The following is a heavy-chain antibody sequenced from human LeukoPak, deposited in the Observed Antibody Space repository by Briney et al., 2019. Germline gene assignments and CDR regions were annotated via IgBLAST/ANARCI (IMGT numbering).Heavy chain of an antibody. CDR1: GFTFSSYA. CDR2: ISSSSSYI. V-gene: IGHV3-21*01. CDR3: ARTRFDCSGGSCYGGWDY. D-gene: IGHD2-15*01. Sequence: GSLRLSCAASGFTFSSYAMHWVRQAPGKGLEWVSSISSSSSYIYYADSVKGRFTISRDNAKNSLYLQMDSLRAEDTAVYYCARTRFDCSGGSCYGGWDYWGQGTLVTVSS. J-gene: IGHJ4*02.